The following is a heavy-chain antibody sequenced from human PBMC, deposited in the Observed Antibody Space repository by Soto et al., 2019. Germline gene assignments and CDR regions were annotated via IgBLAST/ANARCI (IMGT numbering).Heavy chain of an antibody. CDR2: IIPILGIG. D-gene: IGHD6-19*01. CDR1: GGTFSNYA. CDR3: ARNPRAVAAMHMDV. Sequence: SVKVSCKASGGTFSNYAFNWVRQAPGQGLEWMGRIIPILGIGDYAQKFQGRVTITADKSTSTVYMEMSSLRSEDTAVYYCARNPRAVAAMHMDVWGKGTMVTVSS. V-gene: IGHV1-69*04. J-gene: IGHJ6*03.